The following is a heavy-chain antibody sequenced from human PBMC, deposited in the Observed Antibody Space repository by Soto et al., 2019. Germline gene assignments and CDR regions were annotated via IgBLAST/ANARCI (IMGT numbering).Heavy chain of an antibody. CDR2: ISSSSSYI. CDR3: AKEGAAAGYGMDV. D-gene: IGHD6-13*01. J-gene: IGHJ6*02. CDR1: GFTFSSYS. V-gene: IGHV3-21*01. Sequence: RLSCAASGFTFSSYSMNWVRQAPGKGLEWVSSISSSSSYIYYADSVKGRFTISRDNAKNSLYLQMNSLRAEDTAVYYCAKEGAAAGYGMDVWGQGTTVTVSS.